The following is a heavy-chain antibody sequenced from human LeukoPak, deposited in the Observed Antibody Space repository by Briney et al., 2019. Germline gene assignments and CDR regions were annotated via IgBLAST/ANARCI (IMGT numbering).Heavy chain of an antibody. V-gene: IGHV1-69-2*01. J-gene: IGHJ4*02. CDR2: VDPLDGEA. D-gene: IGHD1-14*01. CDR1: GYTFTDNY. CDR3: ITDPRTLQLDY. Sequence: GATVKISCKASGYTFTDNYIHWVQQAPGEGLEWIGRVDPLDGEAIYAEKFQGRVSITADTSTDTAYMEVNYLRSEDTAVYYCITDPRTLQLDYWGQGTLVTVSS.